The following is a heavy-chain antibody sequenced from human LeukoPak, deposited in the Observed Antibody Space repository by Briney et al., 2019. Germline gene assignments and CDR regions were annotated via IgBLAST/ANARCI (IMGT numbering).Heavy chain of an antibody. J-gene: IGHJ6*03. CDR1: GGSISRSSYY. V-gene: IGHV4-39*07. CDR3: ARLGGGYMDV. Sequence: PSETLSLTCTVSGGSISRSSYYWGWIRQPPGKGLEWIGSIYYSGSTYYNPSLKSRVTISVDTSKNQFSLKMRSVTAADTAVYYCARLGGGYMDVWGKGTTVTVSS. D-gene: IGHD3-16*01. CDR2: IYYSGST.